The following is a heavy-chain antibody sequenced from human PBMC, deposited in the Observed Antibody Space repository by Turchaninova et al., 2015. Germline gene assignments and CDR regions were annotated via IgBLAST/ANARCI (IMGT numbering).Heavy chain of an antibody. V-gene: IGHV5-10-1*03. CDR1: GYTFTNYW. Sequence: ELHLEQSGADVKKPGESLRISCQASGYTFTNYWINWVRQMPGGGLEGMAKIDPHDPYSKYNPSLQGHVSCQTDNSISTVYLQWTSLKASDTAIYYCARSGFNGLDIWGQGTMINVSS. CDR3: ARSGFNGLDI. J-gene: IGHJ3*02. D-gene: IGHD2-8*01. CDR2: IDPHDPYS.